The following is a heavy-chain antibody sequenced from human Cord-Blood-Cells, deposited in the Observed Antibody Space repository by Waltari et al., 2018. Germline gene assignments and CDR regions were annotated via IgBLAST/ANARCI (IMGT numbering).Heavy chain of an antibody. V-gene: IGHV3-53*01. Sequence: EVQLVESGGGLIQPGGSLRLSCAASGFTVSSNYMRWVRQAPGKGLGWVSVIYSGGSTYYADSVKGRFTISRDNSKNTLYLQMNSLRAEDTAVYYCARSFRFLEWLGWFDPWGQGTLVTVSS. D-gene: IGHD3-3*01. CDR3: ARSFRFLEWLGWFDP. CDR2: IYSGGST. CDR1: GFTVSSNY. J-gene: IGHJ5*02.